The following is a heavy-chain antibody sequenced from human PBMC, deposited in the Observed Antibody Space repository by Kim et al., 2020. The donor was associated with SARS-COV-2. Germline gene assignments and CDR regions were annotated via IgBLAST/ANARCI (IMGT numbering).Heavy chain of an antibody. CDR1: GYSFTSYW. J-gene: IGHJ4*02. V-gene: IGHV5-51*01. D-gene: IGHD1-1*01. CDR3: ARHKDPRNWNDVLDY. Sequence: GESLKISCKGSGYSFTSYWIGWVRQMPGKGLEWMGIIYPGDSDTRYSPSFQGQVTISADKSISTAYLQWSSLKASDTAMYYCARHKDPRNWNDVLDYWGQGTLVTVSS. CDR2: IYPGDSDT.